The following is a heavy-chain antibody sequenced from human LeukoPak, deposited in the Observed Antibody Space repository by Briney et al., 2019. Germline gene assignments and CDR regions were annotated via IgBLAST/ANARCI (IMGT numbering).Heavy chain of an antibody. V-gene: IGHV1-18*01. D-gene: IGHD1-26*01. J-gene: IGHJ6*03. CDR1: RYNFATSG. CDR2: ISGYNGNT. Sequence: GASVKVSCKAYRYNFATSGIGWVRQAPGQGLEWLGWISGYNGNTKSAPKLQGRVTMTTDTSTDTAYLELGSLRVDDTAIYYCARDLGPYTGSYYSYYHYMDVWGEGTSVTVSS. CDR3: ARDLGPYTGSYYSYYHYMDV.